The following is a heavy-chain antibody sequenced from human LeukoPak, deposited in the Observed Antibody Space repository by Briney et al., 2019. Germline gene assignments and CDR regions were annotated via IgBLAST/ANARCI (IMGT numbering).Heavy chain of an antibody. CDR1: GYTLTDHH. V-gene: IGHV1-2*02. CDR2: IQANSGAT. D-gene: IGHD5-24*01. CDR3: GRDPTDGYAHADY. Sequence: ASVKVSCKASGYTLTDHHILWLRQVPGQGLEWMGWIQANSGATKFAQDFQGRLTMTRDATTNTAYMELRSLRSDDTAIYYCGRDPTDGYAHADYWGQGTLVTVSS. J-gene: IGHJ4*02.